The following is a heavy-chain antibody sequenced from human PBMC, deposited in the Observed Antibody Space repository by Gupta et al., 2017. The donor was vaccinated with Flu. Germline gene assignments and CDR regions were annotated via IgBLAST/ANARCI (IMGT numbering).Heavy chain of an antibody. J-gene: IGHJ3*02. Sequence: WIRQPPGKALAWLPLIYLNDDKRYSPSLRSRLTITKDTSKNQVVLRMTNVDPVDTATYYCXSXDPNRFXYNLGYLENPFDIWGQWTMVTVSS. CDR2: IYLNDDK. D-gene: IGHD5-18*01. V-gene: IGHV2-5*01. CDR3: XSXDPNRFXYNLGYLENPFDI.